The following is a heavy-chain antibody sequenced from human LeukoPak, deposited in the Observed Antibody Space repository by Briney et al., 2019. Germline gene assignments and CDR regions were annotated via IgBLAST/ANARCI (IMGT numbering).Heavy chain of an antibody. J-gene: IGHJ3*01. CDR2: IIPILGIA. D-gene: IGHD3-22*01. V-gene: IGHV1-69*04. CDR3: ARDFELRSGYYDSSGYNL. Sequence: ASVKVSCKASGGTFSSYAISWARQAPGQGLGWMGRIIPILGIANYAQKFQGRVTMTRDTSTSTVYMELSSLRSEDTAVYYCARDFELRSGYYDSSGYNLWGQGTMVTVSS. CDR1: GGTFSSYA.